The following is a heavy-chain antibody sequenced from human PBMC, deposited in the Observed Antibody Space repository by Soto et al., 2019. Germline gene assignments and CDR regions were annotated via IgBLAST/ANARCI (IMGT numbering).Heavy chain of an antibody. CDR3: ARALVLGVGALSQ. D-gene: IGHD1-26*01. V-gene: IGHV3-11*01. CDR2: ISDSGSLT. J-gene: IGHJ4*02. Sequence: QVQLVESGGGLVKPEGSLRLSCAASGFTFSADYMSWIRQAPGKGLEWVSYISDSGSLTHYGDSVKGRFTISRDNAKASLYLQMYSLSAEDTAIYYCARALVLGVGALSQWGQGTLVTVSS. CDR1: GFTFSADY.